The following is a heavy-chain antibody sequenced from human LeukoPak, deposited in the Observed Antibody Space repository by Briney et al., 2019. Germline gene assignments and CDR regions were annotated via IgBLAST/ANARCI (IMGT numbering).Heavy chain of an antibody. J-gene: IGHJ3*02. Sequence: PSETLSLTCAVYGGSFSGYYWSWIRQPPGKGLEWIGEINHSGSTNYNPSLKSRVTISVDTSKNQFSLKLSSVTAADTAVYYCARLGIFDAFDIWGQGTMVTVSS. CDR1: GGSFSGYY. V-gene: IGHV4-34*01. CDR2: INHSGST. CDR3: ARLGIFDAFDI. D-gene: IGHD3-9*01.